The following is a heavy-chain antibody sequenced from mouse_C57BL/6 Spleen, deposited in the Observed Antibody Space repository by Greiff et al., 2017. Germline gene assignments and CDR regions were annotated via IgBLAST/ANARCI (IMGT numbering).Heavy chain of an antibody. Sequence: QVQLQQSGAELVKPGASVKISCKASGYAFSSYWMNWVKQRPGKGLEWIGQIYPGDGDTNYNGKFKGKATLTADKSSSTAYMQLSSLTSEDSAVYFCARSGSYDWYFDVWGTGTTVTVSS. CDR3: ARSGSYDWYFDV. CDR2: IYPGDGDT. D-gene: IGHD1-1*02. J-gene: IGHJ1*03. V-gene: IGHV1-80*01. CDR1: GYAFSSYW.